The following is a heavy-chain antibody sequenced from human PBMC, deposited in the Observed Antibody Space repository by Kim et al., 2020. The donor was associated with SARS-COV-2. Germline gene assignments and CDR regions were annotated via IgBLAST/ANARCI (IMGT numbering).Heavy chain of an antibody. CDR1: GFTFSNAW. V-gene: IGHV3-15*01. J-gene: IGHJ5*02. CDR2: IKSKTDGGTT. CDR3: TKSPYDYVWGGYRYDGP. Sequence: GGSLRLSCAASGFTFSNAWMSWVRQAPGKGLEWVGRIKSKTDGGTTDYAAPVKGRFTISRDDSKNTLYLQMNSLKTEDTAVYYCTKSPYDYVWGGYRYDGPWGQGTLVTVSS. D-gene: IGHD3-16*02.